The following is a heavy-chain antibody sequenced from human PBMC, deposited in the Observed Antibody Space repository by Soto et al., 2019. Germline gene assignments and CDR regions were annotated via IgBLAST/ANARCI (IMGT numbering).Heavy chain of an antibody. V-gene: IGHV1-69*02. CDR3: ATSFGSGSRAFDY. J-gene: IGHJ4*02. D-gene: IGHD3-10*01. Sequence: QVQLVQSGAEVKKPGSSVKVSCKASGDTFNFYTINWVRQAPGLGLEWMGRFNPILSFSNSALKFQGRVTLTADKSTSTAYMVLSSLISEYTAIYYCATSFGSGSRAFDYWGQGALVTVSS. CDR2: FNPILSFS. CDR1: GDTFNFYT.